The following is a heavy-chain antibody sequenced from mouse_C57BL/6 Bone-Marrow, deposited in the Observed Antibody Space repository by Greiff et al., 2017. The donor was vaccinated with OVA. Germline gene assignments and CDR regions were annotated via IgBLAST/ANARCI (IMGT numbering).Heavy chain of an antibody. CDR2: IHPNSGST. CDR1: GYTFTSYW. D-gene: IGHD1-1*01. J-gene: IGHJ1*03. Sequence: VQLQQPGAELVKPGASVKLSCKASGYTFTSYWMHWVKQRPGQGLEWIGMIHPNSGSTNYNEKFKSKATLTVDKSSSTAYMQLSSLTSEDSAVYYCANNYGSSYGYFDVWGTGTTVTVSS. CDR3: ANNYGSSYGYFDV. V-gene: IGHV1-64*01.